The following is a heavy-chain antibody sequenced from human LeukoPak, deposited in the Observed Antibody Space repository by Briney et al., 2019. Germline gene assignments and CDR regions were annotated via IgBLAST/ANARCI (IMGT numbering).Heavy chain of an antibody. D-gene: IGHD4-23*01. CDR1: GGSISSYY. Sequence: SETLSLTCTVSGGSISSYYWSWIRQPPGKGLEWIGYIYYSGSTNYNPSLKSRVTISVDTSKNQFSLKLSSVTAADTAVYYCARKIGGLLSDPWGQGTLVTVSS. CDR2: IYYSGST. V-gene: IGHV4-59*01. CDR3: ARKIGGLLSDP. J-gene: IGHJ5*02.